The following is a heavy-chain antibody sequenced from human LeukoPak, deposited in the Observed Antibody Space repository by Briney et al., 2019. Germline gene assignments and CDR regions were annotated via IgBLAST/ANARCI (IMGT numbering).Heavy chain of an antibody. Sequence: SGGSLRLSCAASGFTFSSYAMHWVRQAPGKGLEWVAVISYDGSNKYHADSVKGRFTISRDNSKNTLYLQMNSLRAEDTAVYYCARTTPEWLSLLHFDYWGQGTLVTVSS. J-gene: IGHJ4*02. CDR2: ISYDGSNK. CDR3: ARTTPEWLSLLHFDY. D-gene: IGHD3-3*01. CDR1: GFTFSSYA. V-gene: IGHV3-30-3*01.